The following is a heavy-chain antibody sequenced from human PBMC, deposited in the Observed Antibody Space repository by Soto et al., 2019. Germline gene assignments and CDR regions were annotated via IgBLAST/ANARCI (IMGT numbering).Heavy chain of an antibody. Sequence: GGSLRLSCAASGFTFSSYGMHWVRQAPGKGLEWVAVIWYDGSNKYYADSVKGRFTISRDNSKNTLYLQMNSLRAEDTAVYYCARDRGALVDGMDVWGQGTTVTVSS. CDR1: GFTFSSYG. CDR2: IWYDGSNK. D-gene: IGHD1-26*01. V-gene: IGHV3-33*01. CDR3: ARDRGALVDGMDV. J-gene: IGHJ6*02.